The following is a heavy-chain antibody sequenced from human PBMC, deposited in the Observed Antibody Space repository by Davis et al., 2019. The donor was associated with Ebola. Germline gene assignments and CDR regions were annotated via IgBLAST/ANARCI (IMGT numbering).Heavy chain of an antibody. CDR2: IRSDGSVK. V-gene: IGHV3-30*02. CDR3: AKADPQQYFDY. J-gene: IGHJ4*02. Sequence: GGSLRLSCAASGFTFSSYWMHWVRQAPGKGLEWVAFIRSDGSVKYYADSLKGRFTISRDYSKNTLSLQMNSLRAEDTAVYYCAKADPQQYFDYWGQGTLVTVSS. CDR1: GFTFSSYW.